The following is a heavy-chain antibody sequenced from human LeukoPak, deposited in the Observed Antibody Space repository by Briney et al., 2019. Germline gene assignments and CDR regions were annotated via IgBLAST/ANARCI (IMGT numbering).Heavy chain of an antibody. CDR2: INHSGST. CDR1: GGSFSGYY. Sequence: SETLSLTCAVYGGSFSGYYWSWIRQPPGKGLEWIGEINHSGSTNYNPSLKSRVTISVDTSKNQFSLKLSSVTAADTAVYYCASRRGHYYYYMDVWGKGTTVTVSS. J-gene: IGHJ6*03. V-gene: IGHV4-34*01. D-gene: IGHD6-25*01. CDR3: ASRRGHYYYYMDV.